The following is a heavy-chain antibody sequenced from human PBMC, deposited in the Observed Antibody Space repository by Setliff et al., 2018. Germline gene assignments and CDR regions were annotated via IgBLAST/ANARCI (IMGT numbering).Heavy chain of an antibody. J-gene: IGHJ2*01. CDR3: ARTSTGLYFDL. V-gene: IGHV4-38-2*01. CDR2: VYYSGST. Sequence: SETLSLTCAVSDFSVSSVYYWGWIRQPPGKGLEWIANVYYSGSTYYNPSLESRVTMSVDTSKSQFSLNLYSVTAADTAVYYCARTSTGLYFDLWGRGTLVTVSS. D-gene: IGHD2-2*01. CDR1: DFSVSSVYY.